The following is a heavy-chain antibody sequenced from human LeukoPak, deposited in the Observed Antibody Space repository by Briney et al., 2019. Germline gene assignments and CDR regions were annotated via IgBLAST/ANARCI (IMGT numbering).Heavy chain of an antibody. D-gene: IGHD3-9*01. CDR2: ISSKANCYAT. J-gene: IGHJ3*02. CDR1: GLTFSGSA. CDR3: TSHYNILTGYYGGAFDI. Sequence: GRSLIHFCAAAGLTFSGSAMNWFRQASAEGLQWCSGISSKANCYATADAASVKGMFSISRDYSKNTASTPMNSLKTEDTAVNYCTSHYNILTGYYGGAFDIWGQGTMVTVSS. V-gene: IGHV3-73*01.